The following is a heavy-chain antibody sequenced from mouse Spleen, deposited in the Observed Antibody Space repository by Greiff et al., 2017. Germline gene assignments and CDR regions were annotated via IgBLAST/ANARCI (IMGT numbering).Heavy chain of an antibody. CDR2: INPNNGGT. D-gene: IGHD2-3*01. V-gene: IGHV1-18*01. CDR1: GYTFTVYN. J-gene: IGHJ2*01. CDR3: ARQPPMRLLLGNYFDY. Sequence: EVQLQQSGPELVKPGASVKIPCKASGYTFTVYNMDWVKQSHGKSLEWIGDINPNNGGTIYNQKFKGKATLTVDKSSSTAYMELRSLTSEDTAVYYCARQPPMRLLLGNYFDYWGQGTTLTVSS.